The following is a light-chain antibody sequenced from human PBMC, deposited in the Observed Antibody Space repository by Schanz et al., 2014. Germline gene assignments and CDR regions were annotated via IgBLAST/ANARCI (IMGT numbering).Light chain of an antibody. CDR1: SSNIGANT. CDR2: DNN. V-gene: IGLV1-51*01. CDR3: GIWDYSLNVGT. Sequence: QSVLTQPPSASGTPGQRVTISCSGSSSNIGANTVSWYQQVPGTAPKVVIYDNNKRPSGIRDRFSGSKSGTSATLGITGLQTGDEADYYCGIWDYSLNVGTFGGGTKLTVL. J-gene: IGLJ3*02.